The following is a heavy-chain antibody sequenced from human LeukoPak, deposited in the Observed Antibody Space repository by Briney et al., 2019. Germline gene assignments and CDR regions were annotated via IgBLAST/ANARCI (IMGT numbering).Heavy chain of an antibody. CDR3: AKISYYDSSGYYPYYFDY. Sequence: PGGSLRLSCAASGFTFSSYAMSWVRQAPGKGLEWVSAISGSGGSTYYADSVKGRFTISRDNSKNTLYLQMNSLRAEDTAVYYCAKISYYDSSGYYPYYFDYWGRGTLVTVSS. J-gene: IGHJ4*02. CDR2: ISGSGGST. D-gene: IGHD3-22*01. CDR1: GFTFSSYA. V-gene: IGHV3-23*01.